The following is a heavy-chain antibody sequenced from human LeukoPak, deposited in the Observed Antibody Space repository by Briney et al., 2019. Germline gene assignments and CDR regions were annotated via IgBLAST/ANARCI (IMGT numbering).Heavy chain of an antibody. Sequence: PSETLSLTCTVSGGSISCYYWSWLRQPPGKGLEWMGYISYSGSTNYNPSLKSRVTISVDTSKNQFSLKLSSVTAADTAVYYCAREPLRYFGWLLPAFGAFDIWGQGTMVTVSS. CDR2: ISYSGST. J-gene: IGHJ3*02. D-gene: IGHD3-9*01. CDR3: AREPLRYFGWLLPAFGAFDI. CDR1: GGSISCYY. V-gene: IGHV4-59*01.